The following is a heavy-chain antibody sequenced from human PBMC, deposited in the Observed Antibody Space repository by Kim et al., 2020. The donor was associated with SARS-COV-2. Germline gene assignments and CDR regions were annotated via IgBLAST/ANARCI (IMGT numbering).Heavy chain of an antibody. D-gene: IGHD6-6*01. Sequence: PSFQGQVTISADKSISTAYLQWSSLKASDTAMYYCARRIAARPGHYGMDVWGQGTTVTVSS. CDR3: ARRIAARPGHYGMDV. V-gene: IGHV5-51*01. J-gene: IGHJ6*02.